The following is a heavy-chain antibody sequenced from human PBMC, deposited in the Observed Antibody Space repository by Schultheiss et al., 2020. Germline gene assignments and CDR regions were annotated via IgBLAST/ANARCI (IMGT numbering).Heavy chain of an antibody. D-gene: IGHD3-10*01. J-gene: IGHJ5*02. Sequence: GGSLRLSCAASGFTFSSYGMHWVCQAPGKGLEWVAVISYDGSNKYYADSVKGRFTISRDNSKNTLYLQMNSLRAEDTAVYYCVRGRGWLDPWGQGTLVTVSS. CDR3: VRGRGWLDP. V-gene: IGHV3-30*03. CDR1: GFTFSSYG. CDR2: ISYDGSNK.